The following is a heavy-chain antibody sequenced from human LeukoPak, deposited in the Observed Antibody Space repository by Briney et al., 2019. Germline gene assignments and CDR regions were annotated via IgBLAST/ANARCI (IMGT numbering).Heavy chain of an antibody. CDR3: AYLPDLSSSWYYYYMDV. CDR1: GGSISSYY. D-gene: IGHD6-13*01. V-gene: IGHV4-4*07. Sequence: PSETLSLTCTVSGGSISSYYWSWIRQPAGKGLEWIGRIDTSGNTNYKPSLKSRVTMSVDTSKNQFSLKLSSVTAADTAVYYCAYLPDLSSSWYYYYMDVWGKGTTVTVSS. CDR2: IDTSGNT. J-gene: IGHJ6*03.